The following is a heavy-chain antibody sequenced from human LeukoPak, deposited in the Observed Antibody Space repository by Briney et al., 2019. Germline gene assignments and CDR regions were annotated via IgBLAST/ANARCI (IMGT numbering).Heavy chain of an antibody. J-gene: IGHJ6*02. CDR1: GGSINSADYY. D-gene: IGHD3-10*01. CDR2: IYYTGSA. Sequence: SETLSLTCTVSGGSINSADYYWSWIRQPPGKGLEWIGYIYYTGSAYYNPSLKSRVTISVDTSKNQFSLKLSSVTAADTAVYYCAKDPPFGESPPYHYYGMDVWGQGTTVTVSS. V-gene: IGHV4-31*03. CDR3: AKDPPFGESPPYHYYGMDV.